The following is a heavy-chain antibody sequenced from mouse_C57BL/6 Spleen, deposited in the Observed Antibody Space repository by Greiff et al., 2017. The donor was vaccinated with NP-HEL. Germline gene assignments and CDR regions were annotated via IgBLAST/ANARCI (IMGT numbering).Heavy chain of an antibody. CDR3: ARGYYYGSIYGWFAY. D-gene: IGHD1-1*01. CDR1: GYTFTSYW. CDR2: INPSNGGT. J-gene: IGHJ3*01. Sequence: QVQLQQPVTELVKPGASVKLSCKSSGYTFTSYWMHWVKQRPGQGLEWIGNINPSNGGTNYNEKFKSKATLTVDKSSSTAYMQLSSLTSEDSAVYYFARGYYYGSIYGWFAYWGQGTLVTVSA. V-gene: IGHV1-53*01.